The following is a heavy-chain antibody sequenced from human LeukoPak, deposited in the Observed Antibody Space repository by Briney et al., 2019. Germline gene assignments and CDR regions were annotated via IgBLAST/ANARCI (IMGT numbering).Heavy chain of an antibody. CDR1: GGTFSSYA. V-gene: IGHV1-69*05. CDR3: ARDAPPLFYSRVIFDI. J-gene: IGHJ3*02. D-gene: IGHD4-17*01. Sequence: RASVKVSCKASGGTFSSYAISWVRQAPRQGLEWMGGIIPIFGTANYAQKFQGRVTITTDESTSTAYMELSSLRSEDTAVYYCARDAPPLFYSRVIFDIWGQGTMVTVSS. CDR2: IIPIFGTA.